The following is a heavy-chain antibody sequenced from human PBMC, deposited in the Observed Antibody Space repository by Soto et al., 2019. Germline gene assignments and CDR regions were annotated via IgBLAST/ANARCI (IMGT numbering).Heavy chain of an antibody. J-gene: IGHJ3*02. CDR3: ARGKVGATRNDAFDI. Sequence: SETLSLICTVSGGSISSYYWSWIRQPPGKGLEWIGYIYYSGSTNYNPSLKSRVTISVDTSKNQFSLKLSSVTAADTAVYYCARGKVGATRNDAFDIWGQGTMVTVSS. CDR1: GGSISSYY. V-gene: IGHV4-59*01. CDR2: IYYSGST. D-gene: IGHD1-26*01.